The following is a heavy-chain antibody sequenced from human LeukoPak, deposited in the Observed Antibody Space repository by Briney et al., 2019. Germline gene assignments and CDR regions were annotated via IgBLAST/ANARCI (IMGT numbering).Heavy chain of an antibody. CDR2: INHSGST. CDR1: GGSISSYY. V-gene: IGHV4-34*01. J-gene: IGHJ6*03. D-gene: IGHD6-13*01. CDR3: ARESIAAAGTWYYYYYMDV. Sequence: KPSETLSLTCTVSGGSISSYYWSWIRQPPGKGLEWIGEINHSGSTNYNPSLKSRVTISVDTSKNQFSMKLSSVTAADTAVYYCARESIAAAGTWYYYYYMDVWGKGTTVTISS.